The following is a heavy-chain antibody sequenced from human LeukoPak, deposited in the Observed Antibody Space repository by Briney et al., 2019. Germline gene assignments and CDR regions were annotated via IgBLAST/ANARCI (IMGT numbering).Heavy chain of an antibody. CDR2: ISGSGDST. J-gene: IGHJ4*02. D-gene: IGHD6-13*01. V-gene: IGHV3-23*01. CDR1: GFTFSSYW. Sequence: GGSLRLSCVASGFTFSSYWMHWVRQDPRKGLEWVSGISGSGDSTYYSDSVKGRFTISRDNSKKTLYLQMNSLRAEDTAVYYCARKAGSSWYFDYWGQGTLVTVSS. CDR3: ARKAGSSWYFDY.